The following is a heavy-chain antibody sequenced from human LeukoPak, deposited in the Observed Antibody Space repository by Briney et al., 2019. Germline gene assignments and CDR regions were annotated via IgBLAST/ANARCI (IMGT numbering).Heavy chain of an antibody. CDR3: AKYRGYGDSYDS. J-gene: IGHJ4*02. CDR1: GFAFSRNA. Sequence: PGGSLRLSCAASGFAFSRNAMSWVRQAPGKGLEWVSSIGGSGGRTYYADSVKGRFTISRDTSKNTLYLQMNSLRAEEAAVYYCAKYRGYGDSYDSWGQGTLVTVSS. V-gene: IGHV3-23*01. CDR2: IGGSGGRT. D-gene: IGHD5-12*01.